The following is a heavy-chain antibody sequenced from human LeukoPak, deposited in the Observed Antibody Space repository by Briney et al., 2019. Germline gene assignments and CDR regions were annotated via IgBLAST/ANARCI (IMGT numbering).Heavy chain of an antibody. D-gene: IGHD6-13*01. J-gene: IGHJ5*02. CDR2: IYYSGST. CDR1: GGSISSYY. Sequence: SETLSLTCTVSGGSISSYYWSWIRQPPGKGLEWIGYIYYSGSTNYNPSLKSRVTISVDKSKNQFSLKLNSVTAADTAVYYCARRIAAAGWFDPWGQGTLVTVSS. CDR3: ARRIAAAGWFDP. V-gene: IGHV4-59*01.